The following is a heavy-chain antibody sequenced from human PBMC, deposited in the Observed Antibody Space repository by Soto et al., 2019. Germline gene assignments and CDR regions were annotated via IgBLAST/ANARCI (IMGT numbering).Heavy chain of an antibody. CDR1: GDSVSSPRYF. CDR2: IYYSETT. J-gene: IGHJ4*02. Sequence: QVQLQESGPGLVKPSETLSLTCTVSGDSVSSPRYFWSWIRQPPGKGLEWIGYIYYSETTNYNPSLKSRITMSADTSKTQFSLKLSSVTAGDPAVYYCATHSGGGGYSDYWGQGTLVTVSS. D-gene: IGHD3-16*01. V-gene: IGHV4-61*01. CDR3: ATHSGGGGYSDY.